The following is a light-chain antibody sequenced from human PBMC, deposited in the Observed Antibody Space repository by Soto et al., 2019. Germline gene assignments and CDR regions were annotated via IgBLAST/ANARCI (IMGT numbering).Light chain of an antibody. V-gene: IGLV2-14*03. Sequence: QSVLTQPASVSGSPGQSITISCTGTSSDVGFYNYVSWYQHHPGKAPKLMIYDVSNRPSGVSDRFSGSKSGNTASLTISGLQADDEADYYCSSYTGTNTLFVFGTGTKVTVL. J-gene: IGLJ1*01. CDR1: SSDVGFYNY. CDR2: DVS. CDR3: SSYTGTNTLFV.